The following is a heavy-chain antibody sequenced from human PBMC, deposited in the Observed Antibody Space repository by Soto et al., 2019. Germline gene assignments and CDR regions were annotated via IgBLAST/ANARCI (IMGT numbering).Heavy chain of an antibody. J-gene: IGHJ6*04. CDR1: GYSFTTYW. D-gene: IGHD6-6*01. V-gene: IGHV5-51*01. CDR3: ARGPDSSFGTMDV. CDR2: MFPGDSDT. Sequence: GESLKISCKGSGYSFTTYWIGWVRQLPGQGLEWMGVMFPGDSDTRYSPSFQGQVTMSADPSTNTAYLEWSSLKAADSAMYYCARGPDSSFGTMDVRGEGTTVTVSS.